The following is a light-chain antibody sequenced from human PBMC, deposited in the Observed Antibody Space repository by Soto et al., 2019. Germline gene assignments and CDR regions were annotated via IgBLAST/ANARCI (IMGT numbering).Light chain of an antibody. CDR1: QSVTNY. V-gene: IGKV3-11*01. Sequence: VMTQSPDSLAVSLGERATLSCRATQSVTNYIAWYQQRPGQAPRLLIYDASNRASGVPAKFSGSGSGTDFTLTISDLEPADFGLYYCQQRLNWPPNFGQGTKV. J-gene: IGKJ1*01. CDR2: DAS. CDR3: QQRLNWPPN.